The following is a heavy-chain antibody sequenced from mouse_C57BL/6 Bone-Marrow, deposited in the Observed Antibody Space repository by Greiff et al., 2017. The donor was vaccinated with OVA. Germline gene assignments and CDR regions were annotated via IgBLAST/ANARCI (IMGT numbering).Heavy chain of an antibody. Sequence: VMLVESGPGLVQPSQSLSITCTVSGFSLTSYGVHWVRQSPGKGLEWLGVIWRGGSTDYNAAFISRLSISKDNSKSQVFFKMNTLQADDTAIYYCATYGNSGWFADWGQGTLVTVSA. CDR1: GFSLTSYG. D-gene: IGHD2-1*01. CDR3: ATYGNSGWFAD. J-gene: IGHJ3*01. V-gene: IGHV2-2*01. CDR2: IWRGGST.